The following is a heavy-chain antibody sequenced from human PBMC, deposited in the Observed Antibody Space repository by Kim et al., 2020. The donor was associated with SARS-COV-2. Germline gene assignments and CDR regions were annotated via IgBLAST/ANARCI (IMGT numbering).Heavy chain of an antibody. CDR2: ISSSSSYI. CDR1: GFTFSSYS. CDR3: ARDLYYDFWSGYSQNGMDV. J-gene: IGHJ6*02. Sequence: GGSLRLSCAASGFTFSSYSMNWVRQAPGKGLEWVSSISSSSSYIYYADSVKGRFTISRDNAKNSLYLQMNSLRAEDTAVYYCARDLYYDFWSGYSQNGMDVWGQGTTVTVSS. V-gene: IGHV3-21*01. D-gene: IGHD3-3*01.